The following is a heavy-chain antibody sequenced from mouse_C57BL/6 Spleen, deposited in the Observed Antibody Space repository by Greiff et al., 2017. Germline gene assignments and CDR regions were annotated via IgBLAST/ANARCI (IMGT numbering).Heavy chain of an antibody. D-gene: IGHD1-1*01. CDR1: GFTFSDYG. CDR2: ISSGSSTI. Sequence: DVKLVESGGGLVKPGGSLKLSCAASGFTFSDYGMHWVRQAPEKGLEWVAYISSGSSTIYYADTVKGRFTISRDNAKNTLFLQMTSLRSEDTAMYYCARRLLRYYAMDYWGQGTSGTVSS. V-gene: IGHV5-17*01. J-gene: IGHJ4*01. CDR3: ARRLLRYYAMDY.